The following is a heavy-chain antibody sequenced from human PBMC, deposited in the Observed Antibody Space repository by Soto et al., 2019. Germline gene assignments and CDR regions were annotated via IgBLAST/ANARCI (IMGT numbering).Heavy chain of an antibody. CDR1: GFTFSNAW. Sequence: VGSLRLSCAASGFTFSNAWMSWVRQAPGKGLEWVGRIKSKTDGGTTDYAAPVKGRFTISRDDSKNTLYLQMNSLKTEDTAVYYCTTSPAATPVSYYYGMDVWGQGTTVTVSS. CDR2: IKSKTDGGTT. D-gene: IGHD2-2*01. CDR3: TTSPAATPVSYYYGMDV. J-gene: IGHJ6*02. V-gene: IGHV3-15*01.